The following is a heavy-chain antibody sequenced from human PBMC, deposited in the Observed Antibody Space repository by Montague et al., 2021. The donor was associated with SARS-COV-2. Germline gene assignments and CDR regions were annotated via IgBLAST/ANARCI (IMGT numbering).Heavy chain of an antibody. D-gene: IGHD3-10*01. CDR3: ARGARQGYGFRLGSFDS. CDR1: TDSFSGYY. J-gene: IGHJ4*02. CDR2: ITHSGST. Sequence: SETLSLTCAVYTDSFSGYYWSWIRQSPGKGLEWIGEITHSGSTNHNPSLQSRVTISVDKSKKQVSLKLRSLTAADTAVYYCARGARQGYGFRLGSFDSWSQGTLVTVSS. V-gene: IGHV4-34*01.